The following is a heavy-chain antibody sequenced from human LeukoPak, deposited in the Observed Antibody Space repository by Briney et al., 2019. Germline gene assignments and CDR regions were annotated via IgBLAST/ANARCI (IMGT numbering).Heavy chain of an antibody. CDR2: ISGYNGNT. CDR3: ARSLGQWNDLDY. Sequence: ASVNVSCKVSGYPFTHYGITWVRQAPGQGLEWLGWISGYNGNTYYAQRVQGRVTMTTDTPSSTGYLELRSLRSDDTAVYYCARSLGQWNDLDYWGQGTMVIVS. CDR1: GYPFTHYG. D-gene: IGHD1-1*01. V-gene: IGHV1-18*01. J-gene: IGHJ4*02.